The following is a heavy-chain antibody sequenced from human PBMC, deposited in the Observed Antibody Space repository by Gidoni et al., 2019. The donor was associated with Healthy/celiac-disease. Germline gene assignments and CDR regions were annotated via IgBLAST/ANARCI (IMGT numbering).Heavy chain of an antibody. Sequence: QVQLQESGPGLVKPSQTLSLTCTVSGCSISSGGYYWSWIRQHPGKGLEWIGYIYYSGSTYYNPSLKSRVTISVDTSKNQFSLKLSSVTAADTAVYYCARDLRTIPYYYYGMDVWGQGTTVTVSS. CDR3: ARDLRTIPYYYYGMDV. V-gene: IGHV4-31*03. J-gene: IGHJ6*02. CDR2: IYYSGST. CDR1: GCSISSGGYY. D-gene: IGHD3-3*01.